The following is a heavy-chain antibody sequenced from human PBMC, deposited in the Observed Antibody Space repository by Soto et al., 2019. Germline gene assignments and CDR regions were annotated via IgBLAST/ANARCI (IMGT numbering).Heavy chain of an antibody. CDR3: VRWNGFGDR. J-gene: IGHJ5*02. D-gene: IGHD1-1*01. V-gene: IGHV3-23*01. Sequence: EVQLLESGGGLVQPGGCLRLSCAVSGFIISDYGVTWVRQAPGKGLEWVSGFSGGGGGTFYADSVKGRFTISRDDPKNTAYLQMNSLGAEDTAVYYSVRWNGFGDRWGQGTLVTVSS. CDR2: FSGGGGGT. CDR1: GFIISDYG.